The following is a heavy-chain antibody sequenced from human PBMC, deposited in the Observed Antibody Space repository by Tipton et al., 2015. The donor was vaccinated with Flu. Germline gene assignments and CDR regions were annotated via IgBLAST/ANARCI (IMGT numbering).Heavy chain of an antibody. V-gene: IGHV4-61*02. J-gene: IGHJ4*02. CDR3: ARGGDGYNPIDY. CDR2: IYTSGST. D-gene: IGHD5-24*01. CDR1: GGSISSCSYY. Sequence: TLSLTCTVSGGSISSCSYYWSWIRQPAGKGLEWIGRIYTSGSTNYNPSLKSRVTISVDTSKNQFSLKLSSVTAADTAVYYCARGGDGYNPIDYWGQGTLVTVSS.